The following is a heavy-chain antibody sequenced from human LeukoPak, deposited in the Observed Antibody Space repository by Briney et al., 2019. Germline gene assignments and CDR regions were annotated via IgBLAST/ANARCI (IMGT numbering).Heavy chain of an antibody. Sequence: ETLSLTCAVYGGSFIGYYWSWIRQPPGKGLEWVSAISDTGNTYHADSVKGRFTISRDNSKNTLYLQMNSLRAEDTAVYYCAKDLRITMIVVVTAPGYWGQGPLVTVSS. D-gene: IGHD3-22*01. J-gene: IGHJ4*02. CDR3: AKDLRITMIVVVTAPGY. CDR2: ISDTGNT. CDR1: GGSFIGYY. V-gene: IGHV3-66*03.